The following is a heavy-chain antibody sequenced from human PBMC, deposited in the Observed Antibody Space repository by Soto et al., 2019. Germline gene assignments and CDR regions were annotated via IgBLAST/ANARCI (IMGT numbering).Heavy chain of an antibody. Sequence: QVQLQESGPGLVKPSETLSLTCTVSGDSLTRNYWSWIRQPPGKGLVWLAYIHNGRSTNYNPSLMSRVSISLDTSKSQFSLNLNSVTAADTAVYYCARTLSGGFDYWGQGTLVTVSS. CDR3: ARTLSGGFDY. CDR1: GDSLTRNY. CDR2: IHNGRST. J-gene: IGHJ4*02. V-gene: IGHV4-59*01.